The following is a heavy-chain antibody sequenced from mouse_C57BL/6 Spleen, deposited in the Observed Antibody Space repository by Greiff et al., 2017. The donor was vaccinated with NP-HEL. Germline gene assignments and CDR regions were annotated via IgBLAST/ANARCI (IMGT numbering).Heavy chain of an antibody. CDR2: IDPETGGT. CDR3: TKTWPFAY. V-gene: IGHV1-15*01. CDR1: GYTFTDYE. Sequence: VQLQQSGAELVRPGASVTLSCKASGYTFTDYEMHWVKQTPVHGLEWIGAIDPETGGTAYNQKFKGKAILTADKSSSTAYMELRSLTSEDSAVYYCTKTWPFAYWGQGTLVTVSA. J-gene: IGHJ3*01.